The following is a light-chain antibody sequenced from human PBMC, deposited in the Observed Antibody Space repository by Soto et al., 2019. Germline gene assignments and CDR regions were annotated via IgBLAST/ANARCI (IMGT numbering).Light chain of an antibody. CDR1: QSVSNS. V-gene: IGKV3-11*01. Sequence: EIVLTQSPATLSLSPGERVTLSCRASQSVSNSLAWYQQKPGQPPRLLIYDVSNRATGIPARFSGSGSGTDFTLPITSLETEDFAAYFCHQRYNWPRVTFGQGTRLEIK. CDR3: HQRYNWPRVT. J-gene: IGKJ5*01. CDR2: DVS.